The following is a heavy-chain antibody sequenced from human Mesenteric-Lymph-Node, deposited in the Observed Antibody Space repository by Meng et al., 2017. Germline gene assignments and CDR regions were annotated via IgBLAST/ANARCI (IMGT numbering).Heavy chain of an antibody. Sequence: QVQLVQSGAEVKKPGASVKASCKASGYTFTGYYMHWVRQAPGQGLEWMGRINPNSGGTNYAQKFQGRVTMTRDTSISTAYMELSRLRSDDTAVYYCTFSSGLLPHFDYWGQGTLVTVAS. V-gene: IGHV1-2*06. J-gene: IGHJ4*02. CDR2: INPNSGGT. CDR3: TFSSGLLPHFDY. D-gene: IGHD3-22*01. CDR1: GYTFTGYY.